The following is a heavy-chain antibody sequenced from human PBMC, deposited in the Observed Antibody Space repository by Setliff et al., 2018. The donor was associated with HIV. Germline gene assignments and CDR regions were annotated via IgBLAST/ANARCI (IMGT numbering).Heavy chain of an antibody. CDR1: GGFFSGYY. J-gene: IGHJ4*02. V-gene: IGHV4-34*01. CDR3: ARGGFRRILVVVSATPYFDS. D-gene: IGHD2-15*01. CDR2: ITRSGST. Sequence: SETLSLTCAVYGGFFSGYYWSWIRRSPGKGLEWIGEITRSGSTNYNPTLKSRVTISIDTSKNQFSLRLRSVTAAGTALYYCARGGFRRILVVVSATPYFDSWGQGTLVTVSS.